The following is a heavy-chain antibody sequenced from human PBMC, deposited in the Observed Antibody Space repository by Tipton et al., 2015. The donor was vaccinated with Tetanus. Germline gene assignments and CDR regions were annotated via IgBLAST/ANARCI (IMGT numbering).Heavy chain of an antibody. CDR2: ISYDGSNK. CDR3: RAGSWL. Sequence: QLVQSGGGVVQPGRSLRLSCAASGFAFSTFGMHWVRQAPGKGLEWVAVISYDGSNKYYVDSVKGRFTISRDNAKNSLFLQMTSLRAEDTAMYYCRAGSWLGGPGTLVTVSS. V-gene: IGHV3-30*03. CDR1: GFAFSTFG. D-gene: IGHD5-18*01. J-gene: IGHJ4*02.